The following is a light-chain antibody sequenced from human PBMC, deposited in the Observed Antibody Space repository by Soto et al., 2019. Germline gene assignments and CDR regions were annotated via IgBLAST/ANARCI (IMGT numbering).Light chain of an antibody. CDR2: WAS. CDR1: QSVLYSSNNKNY. J-gene: IGKJ4*01. Sequence: DIVMTQSPDSLAESLGERATINCKSSQSVLYSSNNKNYLAWYQQKPGQPPKLLISWASTRESGVPDRFSGSGSGTDFTLTISSLQAEDVAVYYCQQNYSSPGTFGGGTKVEV. V-gene: IGKV4-1*01. CDR3: QQNYSSPGT.